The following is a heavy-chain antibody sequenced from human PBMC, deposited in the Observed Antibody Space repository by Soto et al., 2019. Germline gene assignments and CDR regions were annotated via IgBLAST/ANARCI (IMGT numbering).Heavy chain of an antibody. CDR2: INPNSGGT. CDR3: ARDKGYSSSWSPNYYYYYGMDV. Sequence: GASVKVSCKASGYTFTGYYMHWVRQAPGQGLEWMGWINPNSGGTNYAQKFQGWVTMTRDTSISTAYMELSRLRSDDTAVYYCARDKGYSSSWSPNYYYYYGMDVWSQGTTVIVSS. CDR1: GYTFTGYY. V-gene: IGHV1-2*04. D-gene: IGHD6-13*01. J-gene: IGHJ6*02.